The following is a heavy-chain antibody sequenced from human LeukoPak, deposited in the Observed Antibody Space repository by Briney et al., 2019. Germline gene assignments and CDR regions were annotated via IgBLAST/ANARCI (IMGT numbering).Heavy chain of an antibody. V-gene: IGHV4-34*01. CDR2: INHSGST. Sequence: SETLSLTCAVYGGSFSGYYWSWIRQPPGKGLEWIGEINHSGSTNYNPSLKSRVTISVDTSKNQFSLKLSSVTAADTAVYYCARVHGGFGELFTEYYFDYWGQGTLVTVSS. D-gene: IGHD3-10*01. CDR3: ARVHGGFGELFTEYYFDY. CDR1: GGSFSGYY. J-gene: IGHJ4*02.